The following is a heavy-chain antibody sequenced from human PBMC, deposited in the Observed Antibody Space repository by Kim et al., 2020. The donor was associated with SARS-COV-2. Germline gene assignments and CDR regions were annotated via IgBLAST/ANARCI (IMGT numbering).Heavy chain of an antibody. V-gene: IGHV5-51*01. CDR1: GYSFTSYW. J-gene: IGHJ3*02. D-gene: IGHD6-19*01. CDR3: ARLGIAVAGTQRTDAFDI. Sequence: GESLKISCKGSGYSFTSYWIGWVRQMPGKGLEWMGIIYPGDSDTRYSPSFQGQVTISADKSISTAYLQWSSLKASDTAMYYCARLGIAVAGTQRTDAFDIWGQGTMVTVSS. CDR2: IYPGDSDT.